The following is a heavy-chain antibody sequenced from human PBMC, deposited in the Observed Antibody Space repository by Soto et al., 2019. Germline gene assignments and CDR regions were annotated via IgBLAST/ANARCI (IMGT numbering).Heavy chain of an antibody. J-gene: IGHJ4*02. CDR2: IYYSGST. V-gene: IGHV4-59*01. CDR1: GGSISSFY. Sequence: PSETLSLTCTVSGGSISSFYCRWIRQPPGKGLEWIGYIYYSGSTNYNPSLKSRVTISVDTSKNQFSLKLSSVTAADTAVYYCASSHGSTYYYGSGSYHSIDYWGQGTLVTVSS. D-gene: IGHD3-10*01. CDR3: ASSHGSTYYYGSGSYHSIDY.